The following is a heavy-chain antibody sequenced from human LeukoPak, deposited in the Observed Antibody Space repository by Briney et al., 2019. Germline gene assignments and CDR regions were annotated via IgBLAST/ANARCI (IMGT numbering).Heavy chain of an antibody. J-gene: IGHJ4*02. V-gene: IGHV3-23*01. D-gene: IGHD1-26*01. CDR1: GFTFSSYA. Sequence: PGGSLRLSCAASGFTFSSYAMSWVRQAPGKGLEWVSGISGSGGSTYYADSVKGRFTISRDNSKNTLYLQMNSLRAEDTAVYYCAKAGVSGERLTWIDYWGQGTLVTVSS. CDR2: ISGSGGST. CDR3: AKAGVSGERLTWIDY.